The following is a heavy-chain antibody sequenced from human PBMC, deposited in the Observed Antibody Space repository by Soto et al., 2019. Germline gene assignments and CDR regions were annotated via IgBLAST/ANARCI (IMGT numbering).Heavy chain of an antibody. CDR1: GGSISSYY. Sequence: SETLSLTCTVSGGSISSYYWSWIRQPPGKGLEWIGYIYYSGSTNYNPSLKSRVTISVDTSKNQFSLKLSSVTAADTAVYYCARDRGYSGYDTGMDVWGQGTTVTVSS. CDR3: ARDRGYSGYDTGMDV. V-gene: IGHV4-59*01. D-gene: IGHD5-12*01. J-gene: IGHJ6*02. CDR2: IYYSGST.